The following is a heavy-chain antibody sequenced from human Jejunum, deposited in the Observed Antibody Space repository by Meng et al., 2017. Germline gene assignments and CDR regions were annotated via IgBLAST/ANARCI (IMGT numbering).Heavy chain of an antibody. CDR2: INRDASIT. V-gene: IGHV3-74*01. J-gene: IGHJ4*02. CDR3: AKSRVGATRYFDY. Sequence: EVQLVESGGGLVQPGGSLRLSCAASGFMFSSYWMHWVRQAPGKGLCWVSRINRDASITNYADSVKGRFTISRDNAKNTLYLQMNSLRAEDTAVYYCAKSRVGATRYFDYWGQGTLVTVSS. D-gene: IGHD1-26*01. CDR1: GFMFSSYW.